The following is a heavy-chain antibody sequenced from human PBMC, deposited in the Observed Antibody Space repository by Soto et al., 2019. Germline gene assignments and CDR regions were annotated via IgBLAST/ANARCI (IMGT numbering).Heavy chain of an antibody. J-gene: IGHJ4*02. V-gene: IGHV2-5*02. CDR2: IYWVEDK. Sequence: IALKQSDPALVKPTQPLTLTCTLSGFLLSTHTVGVAWIRQPPGKALEWLELIYWVEDKRYSPSLKSTLTITRDTSTNPVVLTTTNTDPGDTATYYCAHIVPFDYRCYNIEFWGQGTLVTFSS. D-gene: IGHD3-9*01. CDR3: AHIVPFDYRCYNIEF. CDR1: GFLLSTHTVG.